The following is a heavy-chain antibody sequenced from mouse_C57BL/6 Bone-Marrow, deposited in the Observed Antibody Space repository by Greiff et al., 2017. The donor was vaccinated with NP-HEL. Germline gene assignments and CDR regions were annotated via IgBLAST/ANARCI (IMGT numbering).Heavy chain of an antibody. V-gene: IGHV1-7*01. D-gene: IGHD2-3*01. Sequence: VKVVESGAELAKPGASVKLSCKASGYTFTSYWMHWVKQRPGQGLEWIGYITPSSGYTKYNQKFKDKATLNADKYSSTAYMQLSSLTYEDPAVYYCARGRLLRSFDYWGQGTTLTVSA. CDR2: ITPSSGYT. J-gene: IGHJ2*01. CDR3: ARGRLLRSFDY. CDR1: GYTFTSYW.